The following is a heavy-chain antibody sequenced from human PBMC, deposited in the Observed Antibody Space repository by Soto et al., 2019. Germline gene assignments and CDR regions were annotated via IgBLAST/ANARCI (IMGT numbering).Heavy chain of an antibody. D-gene: IGHD6-13*01. CDR2: ISSSSSTI. CDR1: GFTFRSYS. CDR3: ARLMIATGGEAFDT. V-gene: IGHV3-48*02. Sequence: PGGSLRLSCAASGFTFRSYSMNWVRQAPGEGLEWISYISSSSSTISYGDSVKGRFAISRDNARNSLSLQMNSLRDEDTAVYYCARLMIATGGEAFDTWGQGTMVTVSS. J-gene: IGHJ3*02.